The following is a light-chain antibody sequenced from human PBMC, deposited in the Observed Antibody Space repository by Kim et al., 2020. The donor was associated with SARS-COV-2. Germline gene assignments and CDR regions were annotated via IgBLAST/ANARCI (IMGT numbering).Light chain of an antibody. CDR2: GAS. CDR1: QTVSTN. V-gene: IGKV3-15*01. CDR3: QQYNDWPRT. Sequence: EVVMTQSPATLSVSPGERATLSCRASQTVSTNLAWFQQRPGQPPRLLIYGASTWATGIPARFSGSGSGTEFTLTISSLQSEDFAVYYCQQYNDWPRTFGQGTKVDIK. J-gene: IGKJ1*01.